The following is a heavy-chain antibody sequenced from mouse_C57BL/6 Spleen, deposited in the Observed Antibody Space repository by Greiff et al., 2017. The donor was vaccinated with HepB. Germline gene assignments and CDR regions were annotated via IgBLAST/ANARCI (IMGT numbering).Heavy chain of an antibody. Sequence: EVNVVESGEGLVKPGGSLKLSCAASGFTFSSYAMSWVRQTPEKRLEWVAYISSGGDYIYYADTVKGRFTISRANARNTLYLQMSSLKSEDTAMYYCTREDYYGSSYGYFDYWGQGTTLTVSS. D-gene: IGHD1-1*01. CDR1: GFTFSSYA. J-gene: IGHJ2*01. CDR3: TREDYYGSSYGYFDY. V-gene: IGHV5-9-1*02. CDR2: ISSGGDYI.